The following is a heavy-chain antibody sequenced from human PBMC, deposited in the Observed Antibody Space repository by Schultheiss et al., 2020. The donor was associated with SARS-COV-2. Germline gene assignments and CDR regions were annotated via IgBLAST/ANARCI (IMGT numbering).Heavy chain of an antibody. CDR3: ARDLDDYSRGIHRGPYYFDY. CDR1: GFIFSSYA. D-gene: IGHD4-11*01. Sequence: GGSLRLSCAASGFIFSSYAMSWVRQAPGKGLEWVAVISASGGSTEYADSVKGRFTISRDNSKNTLYLQMNSLRAEDTAVYYCARDLDDYSRGIHRGPYYFDYWGQGTLVTVSS. V-gene: IGHV3-23*01. J-gene: IGHJ4*02. CDR2: ISASGGST.